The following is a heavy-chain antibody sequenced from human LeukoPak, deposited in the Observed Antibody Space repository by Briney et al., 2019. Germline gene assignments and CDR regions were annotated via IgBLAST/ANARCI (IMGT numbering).Heavy chain of an antibody. Sequence: PSETLSLTCTVSGGSISSSSAYWGWIRQPPGKGLEWIGSIYCSKNTYYNPSLKSRVTISADTSKNQFSLTLGSVSATDTAVYYCVSPRGFSYGYFDYWGQGTLVTVSS. D-gene: IGHD5-18*01. CDR1: GGSISSSSAY. J-gene: IGHJ4*02. CDR3: VSPRGFSYGYFDY. V-gene: IGHV4-39*01. CDR2: IYCSKNT.